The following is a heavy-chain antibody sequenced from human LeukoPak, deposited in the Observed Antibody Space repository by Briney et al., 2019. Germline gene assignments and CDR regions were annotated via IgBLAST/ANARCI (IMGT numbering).Heavy chain of an antibody. Sequence: PGGSLRLSCAASGFTLSSYEITTVGQAAGHRLKGCSYISSSGSTRYYADSVKGRFTISRDNAKHSLYLQINSPRAEDPARSYFSELGITMIGGVWGKGTTVTTSS. J-gene: IGHJ6*04. V-gene: IGHV3-48*03. CDR2: ISSSGSTR. CDR1: GFTLSSYE. D-gene: IGHD3-10*02. CDR3: SELGITMIGGV.